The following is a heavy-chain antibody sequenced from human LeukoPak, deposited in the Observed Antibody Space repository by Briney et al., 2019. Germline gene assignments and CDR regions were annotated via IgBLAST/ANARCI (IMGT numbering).Heavy chain of an antibody. V-gene: IGHV4-39*07. CDR2: IYYSGST. CDR3: ARECSSSWAYYFDY. CDR1: GGSISSSSYY. D-gene: IGHD6-13*01. J-gene: IGHJ4*02. Sequence: SETLSLTCTVSGGSISSSSYYWGWIRQPPGKGLEWIGSIYYSGSTYYNPSLKSRVTISVDTSKNQFSLKLSSVTAADTAVYYCARECSSSWAYYFDYWGQGTLVTVSS.